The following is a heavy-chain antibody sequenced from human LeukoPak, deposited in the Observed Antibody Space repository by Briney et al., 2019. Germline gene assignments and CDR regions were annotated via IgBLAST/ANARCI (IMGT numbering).Heavy chain of an antibody. CDR1: GGSVSSGSYY. CDR3: ARTQLGEYADY. CDR2: IYYSGST. V-gene: IGHV4-61*01. Sequence: SETLSLTCTVSGGSVSSGSYYWSWIRQPPGEGLEWIGYIYYSGSTNYNPSLKSRVTISVDTSKNQFSLKLSSVTAADTAVYYCARTQLGEYADYWGQGTLVTVSS. J-gene: IGHJ4*02. D-gene: IGHD3-10*01.